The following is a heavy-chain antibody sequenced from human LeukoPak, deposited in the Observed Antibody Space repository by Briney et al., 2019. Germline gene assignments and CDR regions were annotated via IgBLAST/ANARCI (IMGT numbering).Heavy chain of an antibody. CDR3: ARFDHVWETHGMDAFDL. CDR1: GYSISRGYS. CDR2: MYHSEST. D-gene: IGHD3-16*01. J-gene: IGHJ3*01. V-gene: IGHV4-38-2*01. Sequence: SETLSLTCAVSGYSISRGYSWGWIRQPPGNGLEWIGNMYHSESTHYNPSLKSRATISPDTSKNQFSLKLTSVTASDTAVYYCARFDHVWETHGMDAFDLWGQGTMVTVSS.